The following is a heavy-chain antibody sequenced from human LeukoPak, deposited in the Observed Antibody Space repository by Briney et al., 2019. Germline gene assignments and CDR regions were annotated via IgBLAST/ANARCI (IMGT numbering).Heavy chain of an antibody. CDR3: ARGGVGCFDY. CDR1: GFTFSDYW. J-gene: IGHJ4*02. Sequence: GGSLRLSCAASGFTFSDYWIHWVRQAPGKGLVWVSHINNDGTTATYADSVKGRLTIPRDNAKNTVYLQMNSLRAEDTAVYFCARGGVGCFDYWGQGALDTVSS. CDR2: INNDGTTA. D-gene: IGHD6-19*01. V-gene: IGHV3-74*01.